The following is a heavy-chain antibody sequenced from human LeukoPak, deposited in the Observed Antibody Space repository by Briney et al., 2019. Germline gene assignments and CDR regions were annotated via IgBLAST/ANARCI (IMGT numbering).Heavy chain of an antibody. J-gene: IGHJ4*02. CDR2: ITGSGGST. D-gene: IGHD3-22*01. Sequence: GSLRLSCGASGFILSSYAMSWVRQAPGKGLEWVSAITGSGGSTYYEDSVKGRFTISRDNSKNTLYLQMNSLRAEDTAVYHCAISRDSSGYYYSWGQGTLVTVSS. CDR1: GFILSSYA. V-gene: IGHV3-23*01. CDR3: AISRDSSGYYYS.